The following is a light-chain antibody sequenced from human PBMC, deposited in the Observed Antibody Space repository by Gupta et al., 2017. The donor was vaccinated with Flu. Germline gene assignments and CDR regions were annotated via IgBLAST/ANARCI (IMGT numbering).Light chain of an antibody. CDR2: EDT. CDR3: QSADSSGTVV. Sequence: SYALTQTPSVSVSPGQTARITCSGDALPKQFAYWYRQKSGQAPVLVIYEDTQRPAGIPDRFSGSSSGTTVTLTIGDVQAEEEADYYCQSADSSGTVVFGGGTKLTVL. CDR1: ALPKQF. V-gene: IGLV3-25*02. J-gene: IGLJ2*01.